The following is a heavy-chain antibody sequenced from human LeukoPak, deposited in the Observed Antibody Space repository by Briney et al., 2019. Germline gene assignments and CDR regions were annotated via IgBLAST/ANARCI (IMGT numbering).Heavy chain of an antibody. CDR1: GFTFSSYA. J-gene: IGHJ4*02. CDR3: AKPPYDSRTYYFDY. V-gene: IGHV3-23*01. Sequence: GGSQRLSCAASGFTFSSYAMSWVRQAPGKGLEWVSAISGSGGSTYYADSVRGRFTISRDNSKNTLYLQMNSLRAEDTAVYYCAKPPYDSRTYYFDYWGQGTLVTVSS. D-gene: IGHD3-22*01. CDR2: ISGSGGST.